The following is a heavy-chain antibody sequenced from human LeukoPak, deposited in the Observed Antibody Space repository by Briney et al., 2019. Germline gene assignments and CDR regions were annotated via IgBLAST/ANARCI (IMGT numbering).Heavy chain of an antibody. J-gene: IGHJ6*03. CDR1: GYSLSGYS. V-gene: IGHV1-2*02. CDR3: ARVIGMERRQYYYYYMDV. Sequence: GASVKVSCTASGYSLSGYSIHWVRQAPGQGLEWMGCMGCINPNSGGTNYAQNFQGRVTMTRDTSISTAYMELSRLRSDDTAVYYCARVIGMERRQYYYYYMDVWGKGTTVTVSS. CDR2: MGCINPNSGGT. D-gene: IGHD1-1*01.